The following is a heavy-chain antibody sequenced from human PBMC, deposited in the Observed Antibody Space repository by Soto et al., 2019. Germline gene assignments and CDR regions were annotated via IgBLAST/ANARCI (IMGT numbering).Heavy chain of an antibody. J-gene: IGHJ6*02. CDR2: IYYTGNT. Sequence: PSHTLSLTCSISEGSISTYYWTWLRQSPGKGLEWIGYIYYTGNTKYNPSLQSRVTMSVDSAKNQFSLNLMSVTAADTGSYHSARDHRGRGLWFGEIVGGDYGLDVLGRVTTITV. CDR1: EGSISTYY. D-gene: IGHD3-10*01. CDR3: ARDHRGRGLWFGEIVGGDYGLDV. V-gene: IGHV4-59*01.